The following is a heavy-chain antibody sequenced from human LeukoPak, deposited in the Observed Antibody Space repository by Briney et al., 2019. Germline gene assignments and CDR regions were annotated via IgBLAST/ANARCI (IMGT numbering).Heavy chain of an antibody. CDR1: GFTFSSYA. CDR2: ISGRGGST. V-gene: IGHV3-23*01. D-gene: IGHD2-21*02. J-gene: IGHJ4*02. Sequence: GGSLRLSCAASGFTFSSYAMSWVRQVPGKGLKWVAGISGRGGSTNYADSVKGRFTISRDNSKNTLYLQMNSLRVEDTAVYYCAACGGDCYTVDYWGQGSLVTVSS. CDR3: AACGGDCYTVDY.